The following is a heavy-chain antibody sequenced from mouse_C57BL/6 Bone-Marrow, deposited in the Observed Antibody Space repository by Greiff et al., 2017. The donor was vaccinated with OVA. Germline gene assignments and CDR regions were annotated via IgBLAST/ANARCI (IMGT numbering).Heavy chain of an antibody. CDR1: GYTFTSYG. V-gene: IGHV1-81*01. CDR2: IYPRSGNT. CDR3: ARGDYFDY. Sequence: VQVVESGAELARPGASVKLSCKASGYTFTSYGISWVKQRPGQGLEWIGEIYPRSGNTSYNEKFKGKATLTADKSSSTAYMELRSLTSEDSAVYFCARGDYFDYWGQGTTLTVSS. J-gene: IGHJ2*01.